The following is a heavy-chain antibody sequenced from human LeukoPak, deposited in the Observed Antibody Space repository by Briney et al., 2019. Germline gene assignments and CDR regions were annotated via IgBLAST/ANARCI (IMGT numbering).Heavy chain of an antibody. CDR1: GGTFSSYA. V-gene: IGHV1-69*04. J-gene: IGHJ4*02. CDR3: ARTLVGATHYYFDY. Sequence: VASVKVSCKASGGTFSSYAISWVRQAPGQGLEWMGRIIPILGIANYAQKFQGRVAITADKSTSTAYMELSSLRSEDTAVYYCARTLVGATHYYFDYWGQGTLVTVSS. CDR2: IIPILGIA. D-gene: IGHD1-26*01.